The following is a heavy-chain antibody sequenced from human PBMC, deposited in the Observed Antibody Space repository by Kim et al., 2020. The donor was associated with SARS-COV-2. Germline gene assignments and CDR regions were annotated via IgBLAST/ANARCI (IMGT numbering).Heavy chain of an antibody. CDR2: ISGNSGTT. CDR3: AREHDYTNYAFDY. Sequence: GGSLRLSCVASGITSNTDAMSWVRQAPGKGLEWVSAISGNSGTTKYAGSVKGRFTISRDNSKNTLYLQMNSLRAEDTAIYYCAREHDYTNYAFDYWGQGTLVTVSS. D-gene: IGHD3-3*01. CDR1: GITSNTDA. J-gene: IGHJ4*02. V-gene: IGHV3-23*01.